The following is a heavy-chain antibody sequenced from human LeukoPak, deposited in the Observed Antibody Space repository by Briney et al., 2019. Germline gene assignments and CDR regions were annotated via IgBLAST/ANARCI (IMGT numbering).Heavy chain of an antibody. Sequence: ASVTVSSKASGFTFTGHYMHWVRQAPGQGLEWMGWINGNSGATNYARNFQDRVTLTRDTSISTVYMELSRLRIDDTAVYYCARDFSWGVDYWGQGTLVTVSP. CDR3: ARDFSWGVDY. J-gene: IGHJ4*02. D-gene: IGHD3-10*01. CDR2: INGNSGAT. V-gene: IGHV1-2*02. CDR1: GFTFTGHY.